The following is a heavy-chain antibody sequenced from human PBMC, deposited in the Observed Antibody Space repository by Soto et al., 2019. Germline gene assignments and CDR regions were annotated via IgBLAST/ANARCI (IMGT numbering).Heavy chain of an antibody. V-gene: IGHV1-69*06. CDR1: GGTFSSYA. J-gene: IGHJ4*02. Sequence: QVQLVQSGAEVKKPGSSVKVSCKASGGTFSSYAISWVRQAPGQGLEWMGGIIPIFGTANYAQKFQGRVTSTADTSTRTAYMELSSLRSEDTAVYYCARGYYDSSGYYYPVDYWGQGTLVTVSS. CDR2: IIPIFGTA. D-gene: IGHD3-22*01. CDR3: ARGYYDSSGYYYPVDY.